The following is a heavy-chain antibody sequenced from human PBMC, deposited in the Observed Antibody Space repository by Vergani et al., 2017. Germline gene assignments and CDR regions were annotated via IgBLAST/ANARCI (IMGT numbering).Heavy chain of an antibody. D-gene: IGHD3-3*01. Sequence: QVHLVQSGAEVKKPGSSVKVSCKASGGTFSSYAISWVRQAPGQGLEWMGGIIPIFGTANYAQKFQGRVTITADESTSTAYMELSSLRSEDTAVYYCASRDITIFGVVIIRGYYYYGMDVWGQGTTVTVSS. J-gene: IGHJ6*02. CDR1: GGTFSSYA. CDR2: IIPIFGTA. CDR3: ASRDITIFGVVIIRGYYYYGMDV. V-gene: IGHV1-69*01.